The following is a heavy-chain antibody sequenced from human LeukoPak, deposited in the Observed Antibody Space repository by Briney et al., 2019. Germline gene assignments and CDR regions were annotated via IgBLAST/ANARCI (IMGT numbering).Heavy chain of an antibody. V-gene: IGHV3-9*01. CDR2: ISWNSGNR. D-gene: IGHD3-16*01. J-gene: IGHJ6*02. Sequence: PGGSLRLSCAASGFTFDDYAMHWVRQAPGKGLEWVSAISWNSGNRGYADSVKGRFTISRDNAKKSLHLQMNSLRAEDTALYDCAKEFQIRGGGVTSLTQTRYYFYHGMDVWGQGTTVTVSS. CDR1: GFTFDDYA. CDR3: AKEFQIRGGGVTSLTQTRYYFYHGMDV.